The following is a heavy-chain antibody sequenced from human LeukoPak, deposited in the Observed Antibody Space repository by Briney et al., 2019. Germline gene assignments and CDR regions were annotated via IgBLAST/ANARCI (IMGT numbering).Heavy chain of an antibody. V-gene: IGHV3-21*01. CDR2: ISSSSTYI. CDR1: GFTFSTYS. J-gene: IGHJ4*02. CDR3: ARGDPHGAYFDY. Sequence: PGGSLRLSCAASGFTFSTYSMNWVRQAPGKGLEWVSVISSSSTYIYYSDSVRGRFTISRANAKNSLYLQMNSLRAEDTAVYYCARGDPHGAYFDYWGQGALVTVSS. D-gene: IGHD5-24*01.